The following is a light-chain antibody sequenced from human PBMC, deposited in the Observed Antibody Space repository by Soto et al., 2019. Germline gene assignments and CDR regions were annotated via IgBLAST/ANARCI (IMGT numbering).Light chain of an antibody. CDR1: QTFNTW. CDR3: QQYYKWPPET. J-gene: IGKJ2*01. Sequence: DIQMTQSPSTLSESVGDRVTITCRASQTFNTWLAWYQQKPGKAPKLMLYKAYSLESGVPSRFSGSGSGTEFTLTISSLQSEDFAVYYCQQYYKWPPETCGQGTKVDIK. CDR2: KAY. V-gene: IGKV1-5*03.